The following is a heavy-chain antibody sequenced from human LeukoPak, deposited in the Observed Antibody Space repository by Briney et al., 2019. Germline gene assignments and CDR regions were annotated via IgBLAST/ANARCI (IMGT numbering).Heavy chain of an antibody. Sequence: SETLSLTCSVSGGSITTYYWNWIRQPPGKGLEWIGAISYSGSTNYNPSLKSRVTVSMDTSKNRFSLKLSFLTAADTAVYYCTRHPYSNYWFDPWGQGTLVTVSS. CDR2: ISYSGST. J-gene: IGHJ5*02. CDR3: TRHPYSNYWFDP. D-gene: IGHD4-11*01. V-gene: IGHV4-59*01. CDR1: GGSITTYY.